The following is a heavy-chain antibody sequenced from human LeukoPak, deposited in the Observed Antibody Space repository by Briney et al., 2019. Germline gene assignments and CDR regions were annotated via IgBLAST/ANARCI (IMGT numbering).Heavy chain of an antibody. V-gene: IGHV3-21*04. CDR2: ISSSSSYI. D-gene: IGHD5-18*01. CDR3: ARVGYSYGPDY. Sequence: PGGSLRLSCAASGFTFSSYSMNWVRQAPGKGLEWVSSISSSSSYIYYADSVKGRFTISRNNAKNSLYLQTNSLRAEDTAVYYCARVGYSYGPDYWGQGTLVTVSS. CDR1: GFTFSSYS. J-gene: IGHJ4*02.